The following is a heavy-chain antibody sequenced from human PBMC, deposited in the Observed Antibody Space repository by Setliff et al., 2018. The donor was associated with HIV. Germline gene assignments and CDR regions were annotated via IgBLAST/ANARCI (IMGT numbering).Heavy chain of an antibody. D-gene: IGHD3-10*02. V-gene: IGHV4-38-2*01. CDR2: IYDGGTT. Sequence: SETLSLTCDVSGYSINNIHYWGWIRQPQGKGLECLGNIYDGGTTYHNPSLKGRVTISIDTSKAQFSLKLISVTAADTAVYYCVRRDVSFLFGQFDSWGQGILVTVSS. J-gene: IGHJ4*02. CDR3: VRRDVSFLFGQFDS. CDR1: GYSINNIHY.